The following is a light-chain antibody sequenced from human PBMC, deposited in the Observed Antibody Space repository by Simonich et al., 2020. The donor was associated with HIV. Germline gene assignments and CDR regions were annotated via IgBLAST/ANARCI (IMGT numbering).Light chain of an antibody. CDR3: QQYNNWLT. V-gene: IGKV3-15*01. J-gene: IGKJ4*01. CDR2: GAS. CDR1: QSVSSN. Sequence: EIVLTQSPATLSLSPGERATLPCRASQSVSSNLAWYQQKPGQAPRLLIYGASTRATGIPARFSGRGSGTEFTLTISSMQSEDFAVYCCQQYNNWLTFGGGTKVEIK.